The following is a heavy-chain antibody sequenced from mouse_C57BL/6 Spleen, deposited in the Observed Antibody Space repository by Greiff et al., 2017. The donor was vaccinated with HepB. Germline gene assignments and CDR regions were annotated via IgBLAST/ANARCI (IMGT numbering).Heavy chain of an antibody. CDR1: GSPFPGYG. CDR2: MVPLESYT. J-gene: IGHJ1*03. Sequence: QVQLQQPGAELVMPGASVNLSCKAPGSPFPGYGRPGVSQGPGKGLEWMGEMVPLESYTNSIQKFKGKSTLTVDKSSSPAYMQLSSLTSEDSAVYYCAGGSSYGYFDVWGTGTTVTVSS. CDR3: AGGSSYGYFDV. D-gene: IGHD1-1*01. V-gene: IGHV1-69*01.